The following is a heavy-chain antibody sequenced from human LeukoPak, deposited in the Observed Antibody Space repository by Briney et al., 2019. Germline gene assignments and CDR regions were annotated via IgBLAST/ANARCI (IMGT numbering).Heavy chain of an antibody. D-gene: IGHD6-19*01. Sequence: APVKVSCKASGYTFTSYGISWVRQAPGQGLEWMGWISAYNGNTNYAQKFQGRVTMTRDTSISTAYMELSRLRSDDTAVYYCARDRGLGGWYLDYWGQGTLVTVSS. CDR1: GYTFTSYG. CDR2: ISAYNGNT. V-gene: IGHV1-18*01. CDR3: ARDRGLGGWYLDY. J-gene: IGHJ4*02.